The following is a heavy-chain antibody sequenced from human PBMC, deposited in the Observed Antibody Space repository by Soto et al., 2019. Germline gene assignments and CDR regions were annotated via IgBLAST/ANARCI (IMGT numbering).Heavy chain of an antibody. J-gene: IGHJ4*02. Sequence: ASVKVSCKASGYTFTSYAMHWVRQSPGQRLEWMGWINAGNGNTKYSQKFQGRVTITRDTSASTAYMELSSLRSEDTAVYYCAWLGQHLGFDYWGQGTLVTVSS. V-gene: IGHV1-3*01. CDR2: INAGNGNT. D-gene: IGHD6-19*01. CDR3: AWLGQHLGFDY. CDR1: GYTFTSYA.